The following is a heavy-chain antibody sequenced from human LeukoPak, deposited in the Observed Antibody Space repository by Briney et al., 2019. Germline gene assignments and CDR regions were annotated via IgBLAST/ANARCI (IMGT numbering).Heavy chain of an antibody. V-gene: IGHV4-4*07. D-gene: IGHD3-16*01. Sequence: PSETLSLTCTVSGGSISSYYWSWIRQPAGKGLEWIGRIYTSGSTNYNPSLKSRVTMSVDTSKNQFTLTLSSVTAADTAVYYCARDRATSPYYDYVWGSFALLSGAFDIWGQGTMVTVSS. CDR1: GGSISSYY. CDR3: ARDRATSPYYDYVWGSFALLSGAFDI. CDR2: IYTSGST. J-gene: IGHJ3*02.